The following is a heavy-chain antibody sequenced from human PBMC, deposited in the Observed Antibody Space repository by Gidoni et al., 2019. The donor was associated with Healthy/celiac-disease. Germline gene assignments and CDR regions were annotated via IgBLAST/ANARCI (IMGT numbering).Heavy chain of an antibody. D-gene: IGHD1-26*01. CDR3: AREVGATTVDAFDI. CDR2: ISSSSSYI. J-gene: IGHJ3*02. Sequence: EVQLVESGGGLVKPGGSLRLSCAASGFTFSSYSMNWVRQAPGKGLEWVSSISSSSSYIYYADSVKGRFTISRDNAKNSLYLQMNSLRAEDTAVYYCAREVGATTVDAFDIWGQGTMVTVSS. CDR1: GFTFSSYS. V-gene: IGHV3-21*01.